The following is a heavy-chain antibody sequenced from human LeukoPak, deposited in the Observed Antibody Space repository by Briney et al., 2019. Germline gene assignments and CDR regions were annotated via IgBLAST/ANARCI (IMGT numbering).Heavy chain of an antibody. D-gene: IGHD6-19*01. V-gene: IGHV3-23*01. CDR1: EFTFSSYA. J-gene: IGHJ4*02. CDR2: ISGSGGST. CDR3: AKDQEAVAGQTPFDY. Sequence: PGGSLRLSCAASEFTFSSYAMSWVRQAPGKGLEWVSAISGSGGSTYYADSVKGRFTISRDNSKNTLYLQMNSLRAEDTAVYYCAKDQEAVAGQTPFDYWGQGTLVTVSS.